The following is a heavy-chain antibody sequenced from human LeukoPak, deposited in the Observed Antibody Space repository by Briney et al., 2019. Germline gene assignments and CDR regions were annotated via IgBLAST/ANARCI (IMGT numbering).Heavy chain of an antibody. J-gene: IGHJ4*02. CDR1: GFTFSSYG. CDR3: AKDAQRGFDYSNSLEN. CDR2: IRYDGSNK. D-gene: IGHD4-11*01. V-gene: IGHV3-30*02. Sequence: GGSLRLSCAASGFTFSSYGMHWVRQAPGKGLEWVAFIRYDGSNKYYADSVKGRFTVSRDNSQNRLYLQMNSLRPEDTAVYYCAKDAQRGFDYSNSLENWGQGTLVTVSS.